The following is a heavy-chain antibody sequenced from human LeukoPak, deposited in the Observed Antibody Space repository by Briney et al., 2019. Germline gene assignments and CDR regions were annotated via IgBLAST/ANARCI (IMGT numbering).Heavy chain of an antibody. Sequence: PETLSLTCTVSGGSISSSSYYWGWIRQPPGKGLEWIGSIYYSGSTYYNPSLKSRVTISVDTSKNQFSLKLSSVTAADTAVYYCASPGGVAGYCSGGSCYWRVWGQGTTVTVSS. CDR3: ASPGGVAGYCSGGSCYWRV. CDR2: IYYSGST. D-gene: IGHD2-15*01. J-gene: IGHJ6*02. V-gene: IGHV4-39*01. CDR1: GGSISSSSYY.